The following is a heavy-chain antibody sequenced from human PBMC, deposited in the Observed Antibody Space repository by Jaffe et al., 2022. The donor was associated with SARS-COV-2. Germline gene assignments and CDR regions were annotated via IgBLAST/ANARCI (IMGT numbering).Heavy chain of an antibody. J-gene: IGHJ1*01. CDR1: GFTFSSYA. V-gene: IGHV3-23*01. Sequence: EVQLLESGGGLVQPGGSLRLSCAASGFTFSSYAMSWVRQAPGKGLEWVSAISGSGGSTYYADSVKGRFTISRDNSKNTLYLQMNSLRAEDTAVYYCATEGMYSSGWSTEYFQHWGQGTLVTVSS. CDR2: ISGSGGST. D-gene: IGHD6-19*01. CDR3: ATEGMYSSGWSTEYFQH.